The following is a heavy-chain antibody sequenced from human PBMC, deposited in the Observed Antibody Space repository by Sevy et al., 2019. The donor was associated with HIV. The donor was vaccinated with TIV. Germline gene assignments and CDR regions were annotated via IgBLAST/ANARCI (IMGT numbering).Heavy chain of an antibody. CDR2: TYYRSKWYN. J-gene: IGHJ6*02. CDR1: GDSVSSNSDA. D-gene: IGHD3-3*01. Sequence: SQTLSLTCAISGDSVSSNSDAWNWIRQSPSRGLEWLGRTYYRSKWYNDYAVSVKSRITINPDTSKNQFSLQLNSVTPEDTAVYYYARRGTIFGNNYYYYGMDVWGQGTTVTVSS. CDR3: ARRGTIFGNNYYYYGMDV. V-gene: IGHV6-1*01.